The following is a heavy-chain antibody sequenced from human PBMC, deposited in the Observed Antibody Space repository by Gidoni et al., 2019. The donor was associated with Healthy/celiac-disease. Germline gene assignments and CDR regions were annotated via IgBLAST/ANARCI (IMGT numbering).Heavy chain of an antibody. Sequence: EVQLVESGGGLVQPGGSLRLSCAASGFPFSSYLMKWVRPAPGKGLEWVSYISSRSSTIDDADSVKGRFTISRDNAKNSLYLQMNSLRDEDTAVYYCARETPQYNWNPYYYYYGMDVWGQGTTVTVSS. CDR3: ARETPQYNWNPYYYYYGMDV. J-gene: IGHJ6*02. V-gene: IGHV3-48*02. D-gene: IGHD1-20*01. CDR1: GFPFSSYL. CDR2: ISSRSSTI.